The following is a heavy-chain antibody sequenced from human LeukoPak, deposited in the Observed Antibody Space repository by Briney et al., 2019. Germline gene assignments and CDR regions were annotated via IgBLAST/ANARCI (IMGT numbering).Heavy chain of an antibody. CDR2: IYYSGST. D-gene: IGHD3-9*01. CDR1: GGSINSSYKY. V-gene: IGHV4-39*07. Sequence: SETLSLTCTVSGGSINSSYKYWGWIRQPPGRGLEWIGSIYYSGSTYYNPSLKSRVTISVDTSKNQFSLKLSSVTAADTAVYYCAKQHYDILTGYRTFDCWGQGTLVTVSS. CDR3: AKQHYDILTGYRTFDC. J-gene: IGHJ4*02.